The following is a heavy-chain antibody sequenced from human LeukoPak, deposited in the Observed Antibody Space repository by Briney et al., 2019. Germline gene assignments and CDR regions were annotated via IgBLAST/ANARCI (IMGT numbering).Heavy chain of an antibody. D-gene: IGHD5-12*01. Sequence: PGGSLRLSCAASGFTFSDYYMSWVRQAPGKGQEWLSYISSSGSTIYYADSVRGRFTVSRDNDKNSLSLQMNSLRVEDTAVYYCARGFVATSEFDYWGQGTLVTVSS. J-gene: IGHJ4*02. V-gene: IGHV3-11*01. CDR3: ARGFVATSEFDY. CDR1: GFTFSDYY. CDR2: ISSSGSTI.